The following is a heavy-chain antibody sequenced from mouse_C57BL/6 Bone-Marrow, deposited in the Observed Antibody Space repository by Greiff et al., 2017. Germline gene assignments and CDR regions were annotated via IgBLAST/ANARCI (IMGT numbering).Heavy chain of an antibody. D-gene: IGHD2-3*01. V-gene: IGHV5-9*01. CDR2: ISGGGGNT. Sequence: EVQRVESGGGLVQPGGSLKLSCAASGFTFSSYTMSWVRQTPEKRLEWVATISGGGGNTYYPDSVKGRFTISRDNDKNTLYLQMSRLRSEDTDLYYCARNPLYDKDDYAMDNWGQGT. J-gene: IGHJ4*01. CDR3: ARNPLYDKDDYAMDN. CDR1: GFTFSSYT.